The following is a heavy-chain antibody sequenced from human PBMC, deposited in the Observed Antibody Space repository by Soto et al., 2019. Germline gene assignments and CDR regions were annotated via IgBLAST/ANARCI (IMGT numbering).Heavy chain of an antibody. CDR3: ARAVRDNWNYQNWFDP. CDR2: INHSGST. J-gene: IGHJ5*02. Sequence: SETLSLTCAVYGGSFSGYYWSWIRQPPGKGLEWIGEINHSGSTNYNPSLKSRVTISVDTSKNQFSLKLSSVTAADTAVYYCARAVRDNWNYQNWFDPWGQGTLVTVS. V-gene: IGHV4-34*01. CDR1: GGSFSGYY. D-gene: IGHD1-7*01.